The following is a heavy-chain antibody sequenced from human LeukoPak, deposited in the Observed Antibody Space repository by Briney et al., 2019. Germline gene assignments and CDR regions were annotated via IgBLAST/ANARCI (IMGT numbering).Heavy chain of an antibody. D-gene: IGHD2-21*02. CDR3: VKDSSDWAFDI. J-gene: IGHJ3*02. V-gene: IGHV3-7*01. CDR1: GFTFRRYF. Sequence: GGSLRLSCAASGFTFRRYFMLWVRQPPGKGLEWVATIRPDGSDKYYADSVKGRFTFSRDNAKNSLSLQMNSLRAEDTALYYCVKDSSDWAFDIWGQGTMVTVS. CDR2: IRPDGSDK.